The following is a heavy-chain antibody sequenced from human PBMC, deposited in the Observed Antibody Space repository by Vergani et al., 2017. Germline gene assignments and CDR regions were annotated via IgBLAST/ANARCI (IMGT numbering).Heavy chain of an antibody. CDR2: IYPGDSDT. D-gene: IGHD6-13*01. CDR1: GYSFTSYW. CDR3: ARGNGAEQQLVRFNRFYYGMDV. J-gene: IGHJ6*02. V-gene: IGHV5-51*01. Sequence: EVQLVQSGAEVKKPGESLKISCKGSGYSFTSYWIGWVRQMPGKGLEWMGIIYPGDSDTRYSPSFQGQVTISADKSISTAYLQWSSLKASDTAVYYCARGNGAEQQLVRFNRFYYGMDVWGQGTTVTVSS.